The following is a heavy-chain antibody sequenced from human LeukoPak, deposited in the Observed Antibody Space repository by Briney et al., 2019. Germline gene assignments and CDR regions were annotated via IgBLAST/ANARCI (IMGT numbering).Heavy chain of an antibody. CDR1: GFTFSSYA. V-gene: IGHV3-23*01. CDR3: AKTVVIPAAIDWFDP. Sequence: TGGSLRLSCAASGFTFSSYAMSWVRQAPGKGLEWVSAISGSGGSTYYADSVKGRFTICRDNSKNTLYLQMNSLRAEDTAVYYCAKTVVIPAAIDWFDPWGQGTLVTVSS. D-gene: IGHD2-2*02. CDR2: ISGSGGST. J-gene: IGHJ5*02.